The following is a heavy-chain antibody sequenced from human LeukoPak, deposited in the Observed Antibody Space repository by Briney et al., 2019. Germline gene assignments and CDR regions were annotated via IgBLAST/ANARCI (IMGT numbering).Heavy chain of an antibody. V-gene: IGHV4-4*07. J-gene: IGHJ4*02. Sequence: SETLSLTCTVSGGSINSYYWSWIRQPAGKGLAWIGRIYSSGSTNYNPSLKSRVSMSVDTSKNQFSLKLTSVPAADTAVYYCARGGKATVVTMWGQGILVTLSS. CDR3: ARGGKATVVTM. CDR2: IYSSGST. D-gene: IGHD4-23*01. CDR1: GGSINSYY.